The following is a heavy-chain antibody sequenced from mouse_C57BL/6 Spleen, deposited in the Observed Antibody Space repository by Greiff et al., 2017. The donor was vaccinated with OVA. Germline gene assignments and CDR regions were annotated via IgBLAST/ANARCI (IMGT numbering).Heavy chain of an antibody. V-gene: IGHV14-4*01. CDR1: GFNIKDDY. D-gene: IGHD3-2*02. CDR2: IDPENGDT. J-gene: IGHJ2*01. CDR3: TRRQLRLRFFDY. Sequence: EVQLQQSGAELVRPGASVKLSCTASGFNIKDDYMHWVKQRPEQGLEWIGWIDPENGDTEYASKFQGKATITADTSSNTAYLQLSSLTSEDTAVYYCTRRQLRLRFFDYWGQGTTLTVSS.